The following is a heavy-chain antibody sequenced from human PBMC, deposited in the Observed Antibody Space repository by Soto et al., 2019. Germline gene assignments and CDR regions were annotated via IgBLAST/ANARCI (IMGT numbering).Heavy chain of an antibody. CDR2: IYYSGTT. CDR1: GGSISSSSYY. CDR3: ARHVGGATYCDY. D-gene: IGHD1-26*01. J-gene: IGHJ4*02. Sequence: QLQLQESGPGLVKPSETLSLTCTVSGGSISSSSYYWGWIRQTPGKGLEWIGSIYYSGTTYYSPSLKCRVTMSVDTPKNQFSQKLRSVTAADTAVYYCARHVGGATYCDYWGQGILVTGSS. V-gene: IGHV4-39*01.